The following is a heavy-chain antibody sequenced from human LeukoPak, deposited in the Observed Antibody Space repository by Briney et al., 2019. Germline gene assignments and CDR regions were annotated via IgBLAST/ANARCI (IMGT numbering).Heavy chain of an antibody. CDR3: IREVQVRASASLGL. D-gene: IGHD1-1*01. V-gene: IGHV3-74*01. Sequence: GGSLRLSCAASGFTISGFWMHWVRQVPGEGLVLVARMNSAGTTINYADSVKGRFTISRDNVRNTLHPQMNNLSLEDTAVYFCIREVQVRASASLGLWGRGTLVTVS. CDR1: GFTISGFW. J-gene: IGHJ4*01. CDR2: MNSAGTTI.